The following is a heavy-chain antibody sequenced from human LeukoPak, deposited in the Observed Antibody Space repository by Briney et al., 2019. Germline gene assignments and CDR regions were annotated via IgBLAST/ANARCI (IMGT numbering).Heavy chain of an antibody. CDR2: ISSSGSTI. D-gene: IGHD1-26*01. CDR1: GFTFSSYA. J-gene: IGHJ6*02. V-gene: IGHV3-48*04. CDR3: ARAGSYYYGMDV. Sequence: QPGGSLRLSCAASGFTFSSYAMSWVRQAPGKGLEWVSYISSSGSTIYYADSVKGRFTISRDNAKNSLYLQMNSLRAEDTAVYYCARAGSYYYGMDVWGQGTTVTVSS.